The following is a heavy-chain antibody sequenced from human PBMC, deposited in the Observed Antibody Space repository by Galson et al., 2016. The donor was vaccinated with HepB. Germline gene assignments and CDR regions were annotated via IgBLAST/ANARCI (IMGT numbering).Heavy chain of an antibody. CDR2: VTTKNDNYAT. CDR1: GFTFSGSV. CDR3: HYWDTAILF. V-gene: IGHV3-73*01. J-gene: IGHJ4*01. Sequence: SLRLSCVASGFTFSGSVIHWVRQPSGKGLEWVGHVTTKNDNYATAYVASVRGRFTISRDDSKTTAYLQMNSLKTEDTAVYYCHYWDTAILFWGLGTLVTVSS. D-gene: IGHD5-18*01.